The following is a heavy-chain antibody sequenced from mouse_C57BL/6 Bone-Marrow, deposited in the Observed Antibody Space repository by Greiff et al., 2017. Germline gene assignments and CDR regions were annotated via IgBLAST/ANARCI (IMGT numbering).Heavy chain of an antibody. CDR2: IYPEDGDT. CDR1: GFNFKDYY. Sequence: VQLQQSGAELVRPGASVKLSCTASGFNFKDYYMHWVKQRPEQGLEWIGRIYPEDGDTEYAPKFQGKATMTADTSSNTAYLQLSSLTSEDTAVYYCTTVVAHWYFDVWGTGTTVTVSS. D-gene: IGHD1-1*01. V-gene: IGHV14-1*01. J-gene: IGHJ1*03. CDR3: TTVVAHWYFDV.